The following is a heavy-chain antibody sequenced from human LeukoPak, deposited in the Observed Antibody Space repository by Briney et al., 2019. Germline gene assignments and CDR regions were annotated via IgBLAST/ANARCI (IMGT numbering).Heavy chain of an antibody. Sequence: GGSLRLSCAASGFTFNSYAMSWVRLAPGKGLEWVSAISASGGSTYYADSVKGRFTISRDNSKNTLYLQMNGLRAEDMAVYYCAKGYYGDYYHYFDYWGQGTLVTISS. V-gene: IGHV3-23*01. CDR2: ISASGGST. CDR3: AKGYYGDYYHYFDY. D-gene: IGHD4-17*01. CDR1: GFTFNSYA. J-gene: IGHJ4*02.